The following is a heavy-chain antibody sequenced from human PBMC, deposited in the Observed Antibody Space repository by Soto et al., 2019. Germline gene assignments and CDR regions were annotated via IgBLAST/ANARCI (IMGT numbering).Heavy chain of an antibody. D-gene: IGHD3-10*01. Sequence: PSETLSLTCTVSGGSISSSSYYWGWIRQPPGKGLEWIGSIYYSGSTYYNPSLKSRVTISVDTSKNQFSLKLSSVTAADTAVYYCARRRNKISMVRGTKAQDYYGMDVWGQGTTVTVSS. J-gene: IGHJ6*02. V-gene: IGHV4-39*01. CDR3: ARRRNKISMVRGTKAQDYYGMDV. CDR1: GGSISSSSYY. CDR2: IYYSGST.